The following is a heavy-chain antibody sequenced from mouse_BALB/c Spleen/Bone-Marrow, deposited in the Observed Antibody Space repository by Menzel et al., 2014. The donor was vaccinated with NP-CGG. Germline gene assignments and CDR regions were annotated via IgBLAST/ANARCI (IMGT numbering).Heavy chain of an antibody. CDR1: GYVFTSYW. CDR2: IYPGSGST. D-gene: IGHD2-2*01. Sequence: QVQLQQSGAELVRPGASVKLSCKTSGYVFTSYWIHWVKQRSGQGLEWIARIYPGSGSTYYNEKFEGKATLTADKSSSTAYMQLSSLKSEDSAVYFCASGVTTGWFVYWGQGTLVTVSA. J-gene: IGHJ3*01. V-gene: IGHV1-76*01. CDR3: ASGVTTGWFVY.